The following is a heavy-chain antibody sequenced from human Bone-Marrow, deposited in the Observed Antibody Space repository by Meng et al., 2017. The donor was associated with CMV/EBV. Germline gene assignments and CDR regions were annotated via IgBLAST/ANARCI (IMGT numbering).Heavy chain of an antibody. Sequence: SVKVSCKASGGTFSSYAISWVRQAPGQGLEWMGGIIPIFGTANYAQKFQGRVTITTDESTSTAYMELSSLRSEDTAVYYCARRYCSSTSCYPSYWYVDLWGRGTLVTVSS. CDR2: IIPIFGTA. V-gene: IGHV1-69*05. CDR1: GGTFSSYA. CDR3: ARRYCSSTSCYPSYWYVDL. J-gene: IGHJ2*01. D-gene: IGHD2-2*01.